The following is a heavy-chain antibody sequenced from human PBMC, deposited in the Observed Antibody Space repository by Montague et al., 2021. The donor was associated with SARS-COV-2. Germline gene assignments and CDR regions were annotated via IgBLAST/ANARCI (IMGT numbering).Heavy chain of an antibody. CDR2: IYYSGST. J-gene: IGHJ3*02. CDR1: GGSIGSYY. Sequence: SETLSLTCTVSGGSIGSYYWSWIRQPPGKGLEWIGYIYYSGSTNXNPSLKSRVTISVDTSKNQFSLKLSSVTAADTAVYYCARGSGWMGNAFDIWGQGTMVTVSS. V-gene: IGHV4-59*01. D-gene: IGHD6-19*01. CDR3: ARGSGWMGNAFDI.